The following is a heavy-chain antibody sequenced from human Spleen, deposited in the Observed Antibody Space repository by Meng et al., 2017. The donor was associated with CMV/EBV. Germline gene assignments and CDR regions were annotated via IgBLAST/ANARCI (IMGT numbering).Heavy chain of an antibody. Sequence: ASVKVSCKASGYTFTGYYMHWVRQAPGQGLEWMGWINPNSGGINYAQKFQGRLTVTRDTSISTAYMDLNRLRSDDTAAYYCASTPITARPYQFDYWGQGTLVTVSS. D-gene: IGHD6-6*01. CDR2: INPNSGGI. V-gene: IGHV1-2*02. CDR1: GYTFTGYY. J-gene: IGHJ4*02. CDR3: ASTPITARPYQFDY.